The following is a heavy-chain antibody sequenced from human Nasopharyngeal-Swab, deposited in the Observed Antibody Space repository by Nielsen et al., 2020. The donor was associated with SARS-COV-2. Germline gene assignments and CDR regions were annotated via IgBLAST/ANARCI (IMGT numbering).Heavy chain of an antibody. Sequence: ESMKISCAASWFTFSDSAIHWVRQASGKVLEWVGRIRSKGNNYATAYAASVKGRFIIFRDDPTNTAYLQMNSLKTEDTAVYYCTRCGGGCYSGRDYWGQGTLVTVSS. CDR3: TRCGGGCYSGRDY. J-gene: IGHJ4*02. CDR2: IRSKGNNYAT. D-gene: IGHD2-21*02. V-gene: IGHV3-73*01. CDR1: WFTFSDSA.